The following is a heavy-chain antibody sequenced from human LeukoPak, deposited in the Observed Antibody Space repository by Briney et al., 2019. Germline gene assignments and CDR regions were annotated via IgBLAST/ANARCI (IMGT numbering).Heavy chain of an antibody. Sequence: SVKVSCKASGGTFSSYTISWVRQAPGQGLEWMGRIIPILGIANYAQKFQGRVTITADKSTSTAYMELSSLRSEDTAVYYCASGRDIVVVPAAWSWFDPWGQGTLVTVSS. V-gene: IGHV1-69*02. CDR2: IIPILGIA. CDR3: ASGRDIVVVPAAWSWFDP. D-gene: IGHD2-2*01. J-gene: IGHJ5*02. CDR1: GGTFSSYT.